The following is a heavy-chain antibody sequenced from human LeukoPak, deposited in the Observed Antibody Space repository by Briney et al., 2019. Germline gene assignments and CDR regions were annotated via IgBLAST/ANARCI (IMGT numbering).Heavy chain of an antibody. D-gene: IGHD1-14*01. Sequence: PGGSLRLSCAASGFTFSSYWMHWVRQAPEKGLMWVSRINTDGSSTTYADSVKGRFTISRDNAKNTVYLQMHSLRAEDTAVYYCATGIKATQKTFDSWGQGTLVTVSS. CDR2: INTDGSST. CDR1: GFTFSSYW. CDR3: ATGIKATQKTFDS. J-gene: IGHJ4*02. V-gene: IGHV3-74*01.